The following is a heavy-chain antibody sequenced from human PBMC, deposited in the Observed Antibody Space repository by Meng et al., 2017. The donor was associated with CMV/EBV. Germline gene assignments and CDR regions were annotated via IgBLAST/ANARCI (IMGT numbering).Heavy chain of an antibody. Sequence: GESLKISCAASGFTFSSYGMHWVRQAPGKGLEWVAFIRYDGSIKYYADSVKGRFTISRDNSKNTLYLQMNSLRAEDTAVYYCAKDGDSSSSGGPYWGQGTLVTVSS. J-gene: IGHJ4*02. D-gene: IGHD6-6*01. CDR2: IRYDGSIK. CDR1: GFTFSSYG. CDR3: AKDGDSSSSGGPY. V-gene: IGHV3-30*02.